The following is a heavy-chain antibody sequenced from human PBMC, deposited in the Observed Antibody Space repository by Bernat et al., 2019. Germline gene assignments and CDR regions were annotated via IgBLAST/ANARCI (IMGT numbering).Heavy chain of an antibody. CDR1: GYTFTTYP. V-gene: IGHV1-3*01. D-gene: IGHD6-19*01. J-gene: IGHJ4*02. Sequence: QVQLVQSGPEVKKPGASVRISCRTSGYTFTTYPIEWVRQAPGQRLEWMGWINAGSGNAKSSQKFQDRVSMTRDTSASTVYVELTSLTSDDTAVYYCTRSSLAGDYWGQGTLVTVSS. CDR2: INAGSGNA. CDR3: TRSSLAGDY.